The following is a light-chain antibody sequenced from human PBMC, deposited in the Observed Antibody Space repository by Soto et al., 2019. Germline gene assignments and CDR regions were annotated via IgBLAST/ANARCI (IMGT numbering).Light chain of an antibody. Sequence: QSVPTQPPSASGTPGQRVTISCSGSSSNIGSNHVYWYQQFPGMAPKLLMYRSDQRPTGVPDRFSGSKSGTSASLAISGLRSDDEADYYCSARDDILSGVVFGGGTKLTVL. CDR2: RSD. J-gene: IGLJ2*01. V-gene: IGLV1-47*01. CDR1: SSNIGSNH. CDR3: SARDDILSGVV.